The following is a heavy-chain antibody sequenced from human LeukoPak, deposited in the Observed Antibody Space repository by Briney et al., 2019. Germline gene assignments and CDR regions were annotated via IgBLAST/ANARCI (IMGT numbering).Heavy chain of an antibody. CDR1: GGSISTNSYY. D-gene: IGHD1-14*01. V-gene: IGHV4-39*01. Sequence: PSDTLSLTCTVSGGSISTNSYYWGWIRQPPGKGLEWIGSIFYSGTTYYNPSLKSRVTISVDTSKNQFSLKLSSVTAADTTVYYCAGRDPRNRDAFDIWGQGTMVTVSS. CDR2: IFYSGTT. J-gene: IGHJ3*02. CDR3: AGRDPRNRDAFDI.